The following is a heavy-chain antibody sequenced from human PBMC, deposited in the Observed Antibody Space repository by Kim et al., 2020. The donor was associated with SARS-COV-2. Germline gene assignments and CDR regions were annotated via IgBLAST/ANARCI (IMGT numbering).Heavy chain of an antibody. Sequence: ADSVKGRLTITGDTSKNTLYVQIISLRAEDTAVYYCARPRSTVTTAAFDIWGQGTMVTVSS. J-gene: IGHJ3*02. CDR3: ARPRSTVTTAAFDI. V-gene: IGHV3-23*01. D-gene: IGHD4-17*01.